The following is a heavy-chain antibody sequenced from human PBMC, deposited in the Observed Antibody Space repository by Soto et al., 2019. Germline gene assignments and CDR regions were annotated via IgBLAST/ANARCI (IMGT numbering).Heavy chain of an antibody. CDR3: AKVRYSSPMGYYYGMDV. J-gene: IGHJ6*02. Sequence: QAQLEQSGGEVKKPGSSVKVSCKASRVAFSKFIVTWVRQAPGLGLEWVGGIIPIFGTANYAQKFQGRVTIPADDPTTTSYMEVNNLRSEDTPVYSCAKVRYSSPMGYYYGMDVGGQGTTVTVSS. D-gene: IGHD6-19*01. V-gene: IGHV1-69*01. CDR1: RVAFSKFI. CDR2: IIPIFGTA.